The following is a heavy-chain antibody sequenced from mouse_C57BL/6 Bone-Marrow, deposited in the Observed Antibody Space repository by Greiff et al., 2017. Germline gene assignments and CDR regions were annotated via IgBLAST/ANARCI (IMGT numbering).Heavy chain of an antibody. Sequence: EVQLVESGGDLVKPGGSLKLSCAASGFTFSSYGMSWVRQTPDQRLEWVATISSGGSYTYYPDSVKGRFTISRDNAKNTLYLQMSSLKSEDTAMYYCARGPTVENAYWGQGTLVTVSA. V-gene: IGHV5-6*01. J-gene: IGHJ3*01. D-gene: IGHD1-1*01. CDR2: ISSGGSYT. CDR3: ARGPTVENAY. CDR1: GFTFSSYG.